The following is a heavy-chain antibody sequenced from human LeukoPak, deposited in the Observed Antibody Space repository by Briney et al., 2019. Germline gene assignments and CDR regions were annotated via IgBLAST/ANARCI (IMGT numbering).Heavy chain of an antibody. CDR1: GFVFSSYN. J-gene: IGHJ6*03. D-gene: IGHD4/OR15-4a*01. CDR3: ARDGGAFKWNYDYGDHYYYMDV. CDR2: ISWSSSYI. V-gene: IGHV3-21*01. Sequence: GGSLRLSCAASGFVFSSYNMNWVRQAPGKGLEWVSSISWSSSYIYYTDSVKGRFTISRDNAKNSLYLQMDSLRAEDTAVYFCARDGGAFKWNYDYGDHYYYMDVWGKGTTVTVSS.